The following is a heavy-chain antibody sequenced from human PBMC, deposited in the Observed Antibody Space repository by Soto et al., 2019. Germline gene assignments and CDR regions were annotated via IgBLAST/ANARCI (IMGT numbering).Heavy chain of an antibody. Sequence: EVQLLESGGGLVQPGGSLRLSCAASGFAFYNYAMAWVRQPPGKGLGWVSSIVGGGHGTFYSDSVRGRFDVFRDNSKNSLYLPMNSLRAEDTAIYYCAKGKASGDIDWFDPWGQGSLVTVSS. CDR1: GFAFYNYA. V-gene: IGHV3-23*01. J-gene: IGHJ5*02. CDR2: IVGGGHGT. CDR3: AKGKASGDIDWFDP. D-gene: IGHD5-12*01.